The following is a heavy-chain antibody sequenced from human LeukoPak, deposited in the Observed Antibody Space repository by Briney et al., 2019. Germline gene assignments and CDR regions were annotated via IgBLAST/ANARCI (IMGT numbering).Heavy chain of an antibody. V-gene: IGHV3-33*06. CDR3: AKVFTMTIGCLSY. Sequence: PGRSLRLSCAASGFTFSNYGMHWVRQAPGKGLEWVAVIWNDGGNTYHSDSVKGRFTISRDNSKNTLYLQMNSLRAEDTAVYYCAKVFTMTIGCLSYWGQGTLVTVSS. J-gene: IGHJ4*02. CDR2: IWNDGGNT. D-gene: IGHD3-3*01. CDR1: GFTFSNYG.